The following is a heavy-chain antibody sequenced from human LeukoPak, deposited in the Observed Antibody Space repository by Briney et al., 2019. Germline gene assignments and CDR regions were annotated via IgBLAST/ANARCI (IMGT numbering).Heavy chain of an antibody. D-gene: IGHD3-22*01. J-gene: IGHJ4*02. Sequence: PGGSLRLSCAASGFTFSSYAMHWVRQAPGKGLEWVAVLSYDGINKYYADSVKGRFTISRDNSKNTLYLQMDSLRTEDTAVYYCARFSEYSHSSVHYLDYWGQGTLVSVSS. CDR3: ARFSEYSHSSVHYLDY. CDR2: LSYDGINK. V-gene: IGHV3-30*04. CDR1: GFTFSSYA.